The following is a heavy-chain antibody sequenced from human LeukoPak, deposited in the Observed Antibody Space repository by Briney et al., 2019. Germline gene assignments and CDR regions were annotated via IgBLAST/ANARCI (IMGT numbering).Heavy chain of an antibody. CDR2: ISPYNGNT. J-gene: IGHJ1*01. CDR1: GGTFSSYA. CDR3: ARGTRDNIPRYCSSTSCYNFQH. D-gene: IGHD2-2*02. V-gene: IGHV1-18*01. Sequence: GASVKVSCKASGGTFSSYAISWVRQAPGQGLEWMGWISPYNGNTNYAQRLQGRVTMTTDTSTSTAYMELSSLRSEDTAVYYCARGTRDNIPRYCSSTSCYNFQHWGQGTLVTVSS.